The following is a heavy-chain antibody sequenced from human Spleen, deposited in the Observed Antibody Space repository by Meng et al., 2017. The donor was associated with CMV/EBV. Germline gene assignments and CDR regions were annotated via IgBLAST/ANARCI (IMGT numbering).Heavy chain of an antibody. CDR1: GFSVSSTY. CDR3: ATSRSGEYFQH. Sequence: LSCAASGFSVSSTYMSWVRQAPGKVLEWVSILYSDGTTYYADSVKGRFTVSRDNSKDTLYLQMNSLSAEDTAVYYCATSRSGEYFQHWGQGTLVTVSS. D-gene: IGHD3-10*01. J-gene: IGHJ1*01. V-gene: IGHV3-53*05. CDR2: LYSDGTT.